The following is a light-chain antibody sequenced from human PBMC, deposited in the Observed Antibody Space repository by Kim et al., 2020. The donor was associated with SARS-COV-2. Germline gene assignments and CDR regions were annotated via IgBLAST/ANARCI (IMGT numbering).Light chain of an antibody. J-gene: IGKJ1*01. Sequence: ASVGDRVTITCRASQDIRNDLGWYQQKPGKAPNLLIYAASNLQNGVPSRFSGSGSGTDFTLTISSLHPEDFATYYCLQDYTYPRTFGQGTKVDIK. CDR2: AAS. CDR3: LQDYTYPRT. CDR1: QDIRND. V-gene: IGKV1-6*01.